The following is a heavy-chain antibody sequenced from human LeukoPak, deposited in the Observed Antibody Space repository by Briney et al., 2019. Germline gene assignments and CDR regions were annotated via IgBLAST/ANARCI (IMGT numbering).Heavy chain of an antibody. D-gene: IGHD5-12*01. CDR2: TSYDGSNK. CDR1: GFTFSSYV. V-gene: IGHV3-30*04. CDR3: ARVRGYSGYEGRYYYYGMDV. Sequence: PGKSLRLSCAASGFTFSSYVMHWVRQAPGKGLEWVAVTSYDGSNKYYADSVKGRFTISRDNSKNTLFLQMNSLRAEDTAVYFCARVRGYSGYEGRYYYYGMDVWGQGTTVTVSS. J-gene: IGHJ6*02.